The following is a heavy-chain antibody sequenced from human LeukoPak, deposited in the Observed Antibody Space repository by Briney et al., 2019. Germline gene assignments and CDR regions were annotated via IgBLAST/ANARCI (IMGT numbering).Heavy chain of an antibody. J-gene: IGHJ4*02. CDR1: GFTFSNAW. D-gene: IGHD1-26*01. CDR3: TTGESMVGSTIHIRWAD. Sequence: GGSLRLSCAASGFTFSNAWMTWVRQAPGKGLEWVGRIKSKTAGGTIDYAAPVKGRFTISRDDSKNTLYLQMNSLKTEDTAMYYCTTGESMVGSTIHIRWADWGQGTLVTVS. V-gene: IGHV3-15*01. CDR2: IKSKTAGGTI.